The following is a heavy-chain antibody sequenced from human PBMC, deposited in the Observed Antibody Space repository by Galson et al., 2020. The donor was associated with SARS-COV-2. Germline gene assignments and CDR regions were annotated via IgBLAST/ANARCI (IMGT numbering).Heavy chain of an antibody. J-gene: IGHJ4*02. CDR1: GYTFTSYY. CDR2: INPSGGST. D-gene: IGHD1-26*01. Sequence: GESLKISCKASGYTFTSYYMHWVRQAPGQGLEWMGIINPSGGSTSYAQKFQGRVTMTRDTSTSTVYMELSSLGSEDTAVYYCAREDSGSYERGGYFDYWGQGTLVTVSS. V-gene: IGHV1-46*03. CDR3: AREDSGSYERGGYFDY.